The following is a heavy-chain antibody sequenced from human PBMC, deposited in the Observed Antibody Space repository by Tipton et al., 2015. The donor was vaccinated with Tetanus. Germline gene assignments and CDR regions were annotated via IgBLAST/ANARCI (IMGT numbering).Heavy chain of an antibody. Sequence: GLVKPSQTLSLTCTVSGGSISSGGYYWSWIRQHPGKGLEWIGDIYSSGSTYSNPSLKSRVTISVDTSKNQLSLKLNSVTVADTAVYYCARDQARGARGWNYFDYWGLGTLVTVSS. J-gene: IGHJ4*02. CDR1: GGSISSGGYY. CDR3: ARDQARGARGWNYFDY. CDR2: IYSSGST. D-gene: IGHD1-26*01. V-gene: IGHV4-31*03.